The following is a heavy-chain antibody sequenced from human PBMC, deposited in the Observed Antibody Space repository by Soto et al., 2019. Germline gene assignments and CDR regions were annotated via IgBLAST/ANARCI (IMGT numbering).Heavy chain of an antibody. CDR1: GCSFTSYW. CDR2: IYPGDSDT. J-gene: IGHJ6*02. V-gene: IGHV5-51*01. CDR3: ARQNQLTGYYVMDF. Sequence: PEDSMKLSCKGSGCSFTSYWIGWVRQMPGTGLEWMGIIYPGDSDTRYSPSFQGQVTISADKSISTAYLQWSSLKASDTAMYYCARQNQLTGYYVMDFCGQGTTVTVSS. D-gene: IGHD1-20*01.